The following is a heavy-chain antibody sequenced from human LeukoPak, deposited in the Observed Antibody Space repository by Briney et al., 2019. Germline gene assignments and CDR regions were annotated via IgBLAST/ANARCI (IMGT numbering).Heavy chain of an antibody. J-gene: IGHJ6*03. V-gene: IGHV3-23*01. D-gene: IGHD2-15*01. CDR1: GFTFSSYA. CDR3: ARDKVVVVAATMNNLNYYYYMDV. CDR2: ISGSGGST. Sequence: GGSLRLSCAASGFTFSSYAMSWVRQAPGKGLEWVSTISGSGGSTYYADSVKGRFTISRDNSKNTLYLQMNSLRAEDTAVYYCARDKVVVVAATMNNLNYYYYMDVWGKGTTVTVSS.